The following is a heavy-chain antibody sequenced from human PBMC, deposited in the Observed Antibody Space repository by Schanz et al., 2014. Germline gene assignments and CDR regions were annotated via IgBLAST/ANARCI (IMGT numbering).Heavy chain of an antibody. V-gene: IGHV3-74*01. CDR3: ARPLGPNYYYYGLDV. CDR1: GFTFSSYW. CDR2: INSDGSTT. Sequence: EVQLVESGGCLVQPGGSLRLSCAASGFTFSSYWMHWVRQAPGKGLVWVSRINSDGSTTIYAVSVKGRFTISRDNAKNTLYLQMNSLRAEDTAVYYCARPLGPNYYYYGLDVWGQGTTVTVSS. J-gene: IGHJ6*02.